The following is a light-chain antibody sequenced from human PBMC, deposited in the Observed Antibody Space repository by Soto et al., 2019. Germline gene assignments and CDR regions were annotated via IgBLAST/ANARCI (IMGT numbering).Light chain of an antibody. Sequence: QSVLTQPTSVSGSPGHSITISCTGTSSDVGGYDFVSWFQQEPGKAPKLMIYDVNYRPSGISPRFSGSKSGSTASLTISGLQPEDEADYYCCSYAGRSAPYVFGPGTKVTVL. CDR1: SSDVGGYDF. J-gene: IGLJ1*01. V-gene: IGLV2-14*01. CDR2: DVN. CDR3: CSYAGRSAPYV.